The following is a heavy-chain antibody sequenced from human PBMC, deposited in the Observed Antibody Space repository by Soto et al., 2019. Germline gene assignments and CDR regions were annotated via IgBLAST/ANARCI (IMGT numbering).Heavy chain of an antibody. CDR1: GFTFAGVH. Sequence: SREFSGFTFAGVHVHRLLQSTGQGLEWMGWINAHIGGTEYAQKFQGRVTFTRNTSMGTAYIKLGNMRSDDTCTSYFAKELTQHLAYGLDRWGQGTQVYVS. CDR2: INAHIGGT. V-gene: IGHV1-2*02. J-gene: IGHJ5*02. CDR3: AKELTQHLAYGLDR. D-gene: IGHD3-16*01.